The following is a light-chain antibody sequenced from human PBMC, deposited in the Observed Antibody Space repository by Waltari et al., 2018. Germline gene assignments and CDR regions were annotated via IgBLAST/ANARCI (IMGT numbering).Light chain of an antibody. J-gene: IGKJ2*02. CDR3: QQYGSSPRGT. CDR2: GAS. Sequence: EIVLTQSPGTLSLSPGERATLSCRASQSVSSSYLAWYQQNPGQAPRLLIDGASSRSTGSPDSFSGSGSGTDFTLTISRLEPEDFAVYYCQQYGSSPRGTFGQGTKLEIK. V-gene: IGKV3-20*01. CDR1: QSVSSSY.